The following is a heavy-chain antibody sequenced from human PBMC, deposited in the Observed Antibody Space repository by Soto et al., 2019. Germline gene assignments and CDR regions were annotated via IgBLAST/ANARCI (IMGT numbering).Heavy chain of an antibody. CDR1: GFSLTTRGVG. CDR2: IYWDDDK. Sequence: QITLKESGPTLVKPTQTLTLTCTFSGFSLTTRGVGVGWIRQPPGKALECLALIYWDDDKRYSPSLQSRLSITKLTSKNQVVLTTPNVDPASTATYYCAHIPNYYQYDWFDPWGQGTLVSVSS. J-gene: IGHJ5*02. V-gene: IGHV2-5*02. D-gene: IGHD3-16*01. CDR3: AHIPNYYQYDWFDP.